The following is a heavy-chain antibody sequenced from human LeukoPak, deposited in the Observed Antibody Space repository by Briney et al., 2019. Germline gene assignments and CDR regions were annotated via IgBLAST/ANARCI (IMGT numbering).Heavy chain of an antibody. CDR2: IYSGGST. V-gene: IGHV3-53*01. D-gene: IGHD5-18*01. CDR3: ARDWIQLWRSYYYYYMDV. Sequence: GGSLRLSCAASGFTVSSNYMSWVRQAPGKGLEWVSVIYSGGSTYYADSVKGRFTISRDNSKNTLYLQMNSLRAEDTAVYYCARDWIQLWRSYYYYYMDVWGKGITVTVSS. CDR1: GFTVSSNY. J-gene: IGHJ6*03.